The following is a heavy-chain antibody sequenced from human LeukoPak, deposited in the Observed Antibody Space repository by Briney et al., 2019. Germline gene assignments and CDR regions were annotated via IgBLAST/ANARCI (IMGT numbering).Heavy chain of an antibody. D-gene: IGHD3-10*01. J-gene: IGHJ5*02. V-gene: IGHV4-59*01. Sequence: SETLSLTCTVSGGSISSYYWSWIRQPPGKGLEWIGYIYYSGSTSYNPSLKSRVTISVDTSKNQFSLKLSSVTAAGTAVYYCARVDHYYGSGSYYPWGQGTLVTVSS. CDR3: ARVDHYYGSGSYYP. CDR2: IYYSGST. CDR1: GGSISSYY.